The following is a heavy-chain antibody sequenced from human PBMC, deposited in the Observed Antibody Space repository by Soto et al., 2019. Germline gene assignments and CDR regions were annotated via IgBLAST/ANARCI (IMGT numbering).Heavy chain of an antibody. CDR3: ARDLGLELRYYYGMDV. Sequence: ASVKVSCKASGYTFTSYYMHWVRQAPGQGLEWMGIINPSGGSTSYAQKFQGRVTMTRDTSTSTVYMELNSLRSEDTAVYYCARDLGLELRYYYGMDVWGQGTTVTVSS. CDR1: GYTFTSYY. J-gene: IGHJ6*02. V-gene: IGHV1-46*01. D-gene: IGHD1-7*01. CDR2: INPSGGST.